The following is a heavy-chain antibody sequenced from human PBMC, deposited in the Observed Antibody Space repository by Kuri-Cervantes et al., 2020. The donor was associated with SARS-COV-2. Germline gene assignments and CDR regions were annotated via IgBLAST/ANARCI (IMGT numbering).Heavy chain of an antibody. CDR2: IEPGYSDT. J-gene: IGHJ6*02. V-gene: IGHV5-51*01. CDR1: GYSFTSYW. Sequence: GESLKTSCKGSGYSFTSYWIGWVRQMPGKGLEWMGIIEPGYSDTRYSPPFQGQVTTSADKPISNAYLPGSSLKASDTAMYYCARRSPGYSSGWHSAGGGTYYYYGMDVWGQGTTVTVSS. CDR3: ARRSPGYSSGWHSAGGGTYYYYGMDV. D-gene: IGHD6-19*01.